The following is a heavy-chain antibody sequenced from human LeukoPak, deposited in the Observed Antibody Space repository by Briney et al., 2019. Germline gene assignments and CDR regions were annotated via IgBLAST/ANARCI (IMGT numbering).Heavy chain of an antibody. V-gene: IGHV1-18*01. CDR1: GYTFTSYG. J-gene: IGHJ4*02. CDR3: ARDRRIEAAKVDY. CDR2: ISAYNGNS. D-gene: IGHD6-25*01. Sequence: ASVKVSCQASGYTFTSYGISWVRPAPGQGLEWMGGISAYNGNSNYAQKLQGRVTMTTDSSKRPAYMVMRSLSADTAAVYYCARDRRIEAAKVDYWGQGTLVTVSS.